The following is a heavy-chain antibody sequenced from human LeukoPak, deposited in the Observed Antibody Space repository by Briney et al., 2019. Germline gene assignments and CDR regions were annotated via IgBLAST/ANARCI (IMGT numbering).Heavy chain of an antibody. CDR3: ARDRGIAAALPGY. J-gene: IGHJ4*02. CDR1: GGTFSSSA. D-gene: IGHD6-13*01. Sequence: SVKVPCKASGGTFSSSAISWVRQAPGQGLEWMGGIIPIFGTANYAQKFQGRVTITTDESTSTAYMELSSLRSEDTAVYYCARDRGIAAALPGYWGQGTLVTVSS. CDR2: IIPIFGTA. V-gene: IGHV1-69*05.